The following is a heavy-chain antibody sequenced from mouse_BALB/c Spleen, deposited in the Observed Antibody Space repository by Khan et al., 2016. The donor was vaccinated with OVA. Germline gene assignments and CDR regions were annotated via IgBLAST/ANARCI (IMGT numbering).Heavy chain of an antibody. CDR2: ISPGSGDT. Sequence: QVQLQQSGTELARPGASVNLSCKASGYTFTDFYINWVKQRSGQGLEWIGEISPGSGDTYYTEKFKRKATPTADKSSSPAYMQLSSLTSEGSAVYLCERRNYFGYTFAYWGQGTLVTVSA. J-gene: IGHJ3*01. CDR1: GYTFTDFY. CDR3: ERRNYFGYTFAY. V-gene: IGHV1-77*01. D-gene: IGHD1-2*01.